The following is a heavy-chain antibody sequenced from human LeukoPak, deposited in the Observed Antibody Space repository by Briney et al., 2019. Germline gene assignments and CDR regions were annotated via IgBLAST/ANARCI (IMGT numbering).Heavy chain of an antibody. Sequence: ASVKVSCKASGGTFSSYAISWVRQAPGQGLEWMGGIIPIFGTANYAQKFQGRVTITTDESTSTAYMELSSLRSEDTAVYYCARSRGYSTPGWFDPWGQGTLVTVSS. D-gene: IGHD2-15*01. CDR1: GGTFSSYA. CDR3: ARSRGYSTPGWFDP. CDR2: IIPIFGTA. J-gene: IGHJ5*02. V-gene: IGHV1-69*05.